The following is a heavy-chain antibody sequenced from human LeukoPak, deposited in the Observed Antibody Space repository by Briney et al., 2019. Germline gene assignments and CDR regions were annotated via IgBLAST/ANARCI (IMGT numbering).Heavy chain of an antibody. J-gene: IGHJ4*02. CDR1: GFTFTNAW. CDR3: TTDPGDYEDY. D-gene: IGHD4-17*01. V-gene: IGHV3-15*01. Sequence: TGESLRLSCAASGFTFTNAWMSWVRQPPGKGLEWVGRIKSKTDGGAADYAAPVKGRFSISRDDPKNTLYLQMNSLRTGDTAVYYCTTDPGDYEDYWGQGTLVTVSS. CDR2: IKSKTDGGAA.